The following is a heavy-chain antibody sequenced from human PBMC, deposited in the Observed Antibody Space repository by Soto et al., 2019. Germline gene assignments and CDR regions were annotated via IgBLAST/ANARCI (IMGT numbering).Heavy chain of an antibody. Sequence: QVQLVQSGAEVKKPGSSVKVSCKASGGTFSSYTISWVRQAPGQGLEWMGRIIPILGIANYAQKFQGRVTITADKSTSTAYMELSSLISEDTAVYYCARNAAGTDYYGMDVWGQGTTVTVSS. CDR3: ARNAAGTDYYGMDV. D-gene: IGHD6-13*01. V-gene: IGHV1-69*02. CDR1: GGTFSSYT. J-gene: IGHJ6*02. CDR2: IIPILGIA.